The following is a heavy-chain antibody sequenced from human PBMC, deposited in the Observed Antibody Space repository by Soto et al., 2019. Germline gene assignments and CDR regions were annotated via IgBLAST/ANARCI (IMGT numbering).Heavy chain of an antibody. CDR2: IYYSGST. CDR3: SRWWSGSRQGFDP. V-gene: IGHV4-31*03. Sequence: QVQLQESGPGLVKPSQTLSLTCTVSGGSISSGAYYWSWIRQHPGKVLALIGYIYYSGSTYYNPSLKSRVTISVDTSKNQFSLKLSSVTAADTAVYYCSRWWSGSRQGFDPLGQGTLVTVAS. D-gene: IGHD3-3*01. CDR1: GGSISSGAYY. J-gene: IGHJ5*02.